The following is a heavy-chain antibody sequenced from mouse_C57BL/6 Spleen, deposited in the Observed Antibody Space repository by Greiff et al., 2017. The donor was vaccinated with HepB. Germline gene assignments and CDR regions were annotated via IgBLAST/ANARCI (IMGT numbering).Heavy chain of an antibody. CDR1: GYTFTSYW. D-gene: IGHD2-5*01. CDR3: ARSGDSNPFAY. V-gene: IGHV1-69*01. CDR2: IDPSDSYT. J-gene: IGHJ3*01. Sequence: VQLQQPGAELVMPGASVKLSCKASGYTFTSYWMHWVKQRPGQGLEWIGEIDPSDSYTNYNQKFKGKSTLTVDKSSSTAYMQLSSLTSEDSAVYYCARSGDSNPFAYWGQGTLVTVSA.